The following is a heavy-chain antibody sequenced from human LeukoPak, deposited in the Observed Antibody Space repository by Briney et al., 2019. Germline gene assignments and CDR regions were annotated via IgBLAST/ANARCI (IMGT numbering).Heavy chain of an antibody. V-gene: IGHV3-74*01. CDR3: ARYGGNAFDV. CDR2: ISSEGSTT. CDR1: GFTFSSYW. J-gene: IGHJ3*01. D-gene: IGHD4/OR15-4a*01. Sequence: GGSLRLSCAASGFTFSSYWMHWVRQAPGKGLVWVSRISSEGSTTSYADSVKGRFTISRDNAKNTLYLQMNSLRAEDTAVYYCARYGGNAFDVWGQGTMVTVSS.